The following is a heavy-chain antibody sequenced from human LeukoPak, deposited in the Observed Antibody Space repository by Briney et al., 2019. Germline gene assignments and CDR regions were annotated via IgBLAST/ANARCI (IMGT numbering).Heavy chain of an antibody. J-gene: IGHJ6*02. CDR1: GKSLSGLS. D-gene: IGHD3-9*01. CDR2: FDLEDNKM. Sequence: ASVKVSCKVSGKSLSGLSTTWVRQAPGKGLEWMGGFDLEDNKMVYAQKFQGRVTMTEGTSTDTASMVLRSLTPEDTAVYYCAKTFLTAYDTYFYYYGLDVWGQGTPVTVSS. V-gene: IGHV1-24*01. CDR3: AKTFLTAYDTYFYYYGLDV.